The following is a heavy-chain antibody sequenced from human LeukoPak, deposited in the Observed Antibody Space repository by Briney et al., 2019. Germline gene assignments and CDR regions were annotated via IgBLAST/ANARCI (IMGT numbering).Heavy chain of an antibody. Sequence: GGSLRLSCAASGFTFSSYAMSWVRQAPGKGLEWVAVIWYDGSNKYYADSVKGRFTISRDNSKNTLYLQMNSLRAEDTAVYYCARDDYGDLRYYYYGMDVWGQGTTVTVSS. J-gene: IGHJ6*02. CDR1: GFTFSSYA. CDR3: ARDDYGDLRYYYYGMDV. CDR2: IWYDGSNK. V-gene: IGHV3-33*08. D-gene: IGHD4-17*01.